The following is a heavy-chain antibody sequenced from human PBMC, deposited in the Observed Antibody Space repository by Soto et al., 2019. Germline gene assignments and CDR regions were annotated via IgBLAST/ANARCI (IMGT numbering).Heavy chain of an antibody. CDR2: ITTNTGHP. CDR1: GYTFPSYA. CDR3: ARDSVVGPALSPARWYSSSGDHPRYYYYGMDV. V-gene: IGHV7-4-1*01. D-gene: IGHD6-13*01. J-gene: IGHJ6*02. Sequence: QVQLVKSGSELKQPGASVKVSCKASGYTFPSYAMNWVRQAPGHGLEWMGWITTNTGHPTYAQGFTGRFVFSLDTSVSTAYLQSCSRKAEDTAGYYCARDSVVGPALSPARWYSSSGDHPRYYYYGMDVWGQGTTVTVS.